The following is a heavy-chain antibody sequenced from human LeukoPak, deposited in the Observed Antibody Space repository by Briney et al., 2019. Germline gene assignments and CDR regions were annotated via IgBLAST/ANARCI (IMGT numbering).Heavy chain of an antibody. CDR1: GGTFSSYA. V-gene: IGHV1-69*05. D-gene: IGHD3-3*01. J-gene: IGHJ4*02. CDR3: ARANYDFWSGYPKNDFDC. CDR2: IIPIFGTA. Sequence: ASVKVSCKASGGTFSSYAISWVRQAPGQGLEWMGRIIPIFGTANYAQKFQGRVTITTDESTSTAYMELSSMRSEDTAVYYCARANYDFWSGYPKNDFDCWGQGTLVTVSS.